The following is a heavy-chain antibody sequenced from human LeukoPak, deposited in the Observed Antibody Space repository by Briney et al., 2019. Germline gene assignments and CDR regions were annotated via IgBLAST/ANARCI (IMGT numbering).Heavy chain of an antibody. CDR2: ISGGDRTT. J-gene: IGHJ4*02. V-gene: IGHV3-23*01. D-gene: IGHD3-22*01. Sequence: GGALRLSCEASGCTFSRFARSWVRQAPGKGLEWVSSISGGDRTTYYADSVKGRFTISRDTSKTILYLQMNSLRADDTALYFCAKDGNYLDSSGSLIPFDYWGLGTLVTVSS. CDR1: GCTFSRFA. CDR3: AKDGNYLDSSGSLIPFDY.